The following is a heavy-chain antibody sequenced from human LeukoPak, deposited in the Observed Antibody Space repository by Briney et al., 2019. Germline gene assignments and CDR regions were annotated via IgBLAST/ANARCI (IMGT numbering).Heavy chain of an antibody. CDR2: TYYSGST. CDR1: SGSISSIDYY. V-gene: IGHV4-39*01. J-gene: IGHJ4*02. D-gene: IGHD3-10*01. Sequence: PSETLSLTCTVSSGSISSIDYYWGWIRQPPGKGLEWIGSTYYSGSTYFNPSLRSRVTISVDTSKNQFSLRLSSVTAADTAVYFCARHDSAWARPGTRFSYWGQGTLVTVSS. CDR3: ARHDSAWARPGTRFSY.